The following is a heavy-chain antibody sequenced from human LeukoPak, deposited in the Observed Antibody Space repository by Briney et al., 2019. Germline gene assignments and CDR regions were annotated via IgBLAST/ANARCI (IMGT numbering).Heavy chain of an antibody. CDR1: GFTFSSCE. CDR2: ISSSGSTM. Sequence: GGSLRLSCAASGFTFSSCEMNWVRQAPGKGLEWVSYISSSGSTMYYADSVKGLFTISRDNAKNSLYLQMNSLRAEDTAVYYCARDYLTVGATYYFDYWGQGTLVTVSS. J-gene: IGHJ4*02. D-gene: IGHD1-26*01. V-gene: IGHV3-48*03. CDR3: ARDYLTVGATYYFDY.